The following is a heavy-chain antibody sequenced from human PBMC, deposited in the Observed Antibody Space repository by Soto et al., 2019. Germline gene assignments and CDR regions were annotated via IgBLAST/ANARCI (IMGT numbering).Heavy chain of an antibody. CDR2: INAYNGNT. CDR3: ARDAPPFGY. J-gene: IGHJ4*02. V-gene: IGHV1-18*01. D-gene: IGHD3-10*01. CDR1: GYTFTSYG. Sequence: QVQLVQSGAEVKKPGASVKVSCKASGYTFTSYGISWVRQAPGQGLEWMGWINAYNGNTNYAQKLQGRVNMTTDTXXXXXXXXLRXXXXXXTXVYYCARDAPPFGYWGQGTLVTVSS.